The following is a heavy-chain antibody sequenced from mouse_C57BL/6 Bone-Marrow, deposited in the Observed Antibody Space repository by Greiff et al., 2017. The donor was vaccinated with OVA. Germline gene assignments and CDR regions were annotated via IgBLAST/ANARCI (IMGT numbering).Heavy chain of an antibody. CDR1: GFTFSDYG. J-gene: IGHJ4*01. CDR3: AGGLYYYGSSFDY. D-gene: IGHD1-1*01. V-gene: IGHV5-17*01. CDR2: ISSGSSTI. Sequence: EVNVVESGGGLVKPGGSLKLSCAASGFTFSDYGMHWVRQAPEKGLEWVAYISSGSSTIYYADTVKGRFTISRDNAKNTLFLQMTSLRSEDTAMYYCAGGLYYYGSSFDYWGQGTSVTVSS.